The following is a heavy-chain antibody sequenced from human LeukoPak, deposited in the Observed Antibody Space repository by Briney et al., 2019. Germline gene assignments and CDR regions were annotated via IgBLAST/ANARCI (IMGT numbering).Heavy chain of an antibody. J-gene: IGHJ4*02. D-gene: IGHD3-3*01. Sequence: GGSLRLSCAASGFTFSSYWMSWVRQAPGKGLEWVANIKQDGGEKYYVDSVKGRFTISRDNAKNSLYLQMNSLRAEDTAVYYCARGLGGLLEWLWFLDYWGQGTLVTVSS. CDR3: ARGLGGLLEWLWFLDY. CDR2: IKQDGGEK. V-gene: IGHV3-7*01. CDR1: GFTFSSYW.